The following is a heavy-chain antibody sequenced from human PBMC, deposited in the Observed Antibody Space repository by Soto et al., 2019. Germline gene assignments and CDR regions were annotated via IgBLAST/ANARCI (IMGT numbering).Heavy chain of an antibody. V-gene: IGHV1-8*01. CDR2: MNPNSGNT. J-gene: IGHJ4*02. CDR1: GYTFTSYD. D-gene: IGHD3-16*01. Sequence: ASVKVSCKASGYTFTSYDINWVRQATGQGLEWMGWMNPNSGNTGYAQKFQGRVTMTRNTSISTAYMELSSLRSEDTAVYYCASLTFATLPRLYWGQGTLVTVSS. CDR3: ASLTFATLPRLY.